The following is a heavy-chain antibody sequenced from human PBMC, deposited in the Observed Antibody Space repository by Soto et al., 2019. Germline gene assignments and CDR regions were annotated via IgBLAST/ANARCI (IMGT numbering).Heavy chain of an antibody. CDR2: IHHSGAT. Sequence: SETLSLTCGVSGFFISTGHYWGWIRQAPGKGLEWIGSIHHSGATYYNPSLKSRVTISVDSSKNQFSLKVNSVTAADTAVYYCASNAYKYYYDSSGYFQDVWGQGTTVTVSS. CDR1: GFFISTGHY. CDR3: ASNAYKYYYDSSGYFQDV. V-gene: IGHV4-38-2*01. D-gene: IGHD3-22*01. J-gene: IGHJ6*02.